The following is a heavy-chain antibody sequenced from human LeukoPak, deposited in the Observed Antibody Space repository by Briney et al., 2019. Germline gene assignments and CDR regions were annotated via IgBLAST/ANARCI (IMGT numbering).Heavy chain of an antibody. Sequence: SETLSLTCAVYGGSFSGYYWSWIRQLPGKGLEGIGEINHSGSTNYNPSLQSRVTISVDTSKNQFSLKLSSVTAADTAVYYCASLICGGDCYPDYYYYYTDVWGKGTTVTVSS. CDR2: INHSGST. D-gene: IGHD2-21*01. CDR1: GGSFSGYY. J-gene: IGHJ6*03. V-gene: IGHV4-34*01. CDR3: ASLICGGDCYPDYYYYYTDV.